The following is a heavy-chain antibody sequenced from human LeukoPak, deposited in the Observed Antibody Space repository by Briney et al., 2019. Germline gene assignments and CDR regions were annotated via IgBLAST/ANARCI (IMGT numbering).Heavy chain of an antibody. CDR3: ARSMTTVTSSWFDP. D-gene: IGHD4-17*01. J-gene: IGHJ5*02. CDR1: GFTFSSYA. Sequence: GGSLRLSCAASGFTFSSYAMSWVRQAPGKGLEWVSAISGSGGSTYYAGSVKGRFTISRDNSKNTLYLQMNSLRAEDTAVYYCARSMTTVTSSWFDPWGQGTLVTVSS. V-gene: IGHV3-23*01. CDR2: ISGSGGST.